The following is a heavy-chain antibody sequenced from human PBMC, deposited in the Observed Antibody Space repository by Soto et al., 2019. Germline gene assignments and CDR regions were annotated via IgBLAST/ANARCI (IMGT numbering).Heavy chain of an antibody. J-gene: IGHJ4*02. V-gene: IGHV4-34*01. D-gene: IGHD7-27*01. CDR3: ARRDELGFDY. Sequence: SETLSLTCAVYVGSFSAYYWAWIRQPPGKGLKWIGSINYSGSTYYNPSLKSQVTISVDTSKNQFSLKLSYVTAADTAVYYCARRDELGFDYWGQGTLVTVSS. CDR1: VGSFSAYY. CDR2: INYSGST.